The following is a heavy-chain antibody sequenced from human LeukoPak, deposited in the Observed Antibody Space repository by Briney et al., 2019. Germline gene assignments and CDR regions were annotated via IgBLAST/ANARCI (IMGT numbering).Heavy chain of an antibody. CDR3: ARSYYDIFNGWSHYFDY. J-gene: IGHJ4*02. Sequence: GSGPTLVNPTQTLTLTCTFSGFSLGTSGVGVGWIRQPPGKALEWLAVIYWDNDKRYSPSLMSRLSITKDTSKNQVVLTMTNMDPVDTGTYYCARSYYDIFNGWSHYFDYWGQGTLVTVSS. D-gene: IGHD3-9*01. CDR2: IYWDNDK. CDR1: GFSLGTSGVG. V-gene: IGHV2-5*02.